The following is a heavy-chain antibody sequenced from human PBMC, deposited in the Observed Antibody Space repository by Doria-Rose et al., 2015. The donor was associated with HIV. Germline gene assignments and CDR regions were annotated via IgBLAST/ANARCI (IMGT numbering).Heavy chain of an antibody. CDR2: LNVGNGDT. CDR1: GYTFSAYA. V-gene: IGHV1-3*01. D-gene: IGHD6-13*01. CDR3: ARIHSLSSSSLGH. Sequence: KTAGYTFSAYALHWVGQAPGQRVEWMGWLNVGNGDTRYSRKFQDGVTITSDTSANTGYMALSSLRSEDTAVYYCARIHSLSSSSLGHWGQGTLVTVSS. J-gene: IGHJ4*02.